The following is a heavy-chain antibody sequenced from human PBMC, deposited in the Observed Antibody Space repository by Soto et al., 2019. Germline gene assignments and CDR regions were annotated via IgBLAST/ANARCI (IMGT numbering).Heavy chain of an antibody. CDR3: AKTLSLSGSYYNEYYFDY. D-gene: IGHD3-10*01. V-gene: IGHV3-30*18. CDR2: ISYDGSNK. Sequence: PGGSLRLSCAASGFTFSSYGMHWVRQAPGKGLEWVAVISYDGSNKYYADSVKGRFTISRDNSKNTLYLQMNSLRAEDTAVYYCAKTLSLSGSYYNEYYFDYWGQGT. J-gene: IGHJ4*02. CDR1: GFTFSSYG.